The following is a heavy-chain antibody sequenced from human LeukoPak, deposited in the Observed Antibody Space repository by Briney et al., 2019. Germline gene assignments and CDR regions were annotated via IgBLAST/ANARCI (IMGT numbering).Heavy chain of an antibody. CDR3: ARASRGTMTTYNWFDP. V-gene: IGHV4-31*11. CDR1: GGSIWGADYY. J-gene: IGHJ5*02. Sequence: SETLSLTCAVSGGSIWGADYYWTWIRQPPGKGLEWIGYIYHSGTTDYNPSLKSRITISVDTSKNQLSLKLSSVTAADTAVFYCARASRGTMTTYNWFDPWGQGTLVTVSS. D-gene: IGHD4-17*01. CDR2: IYHSGTT.